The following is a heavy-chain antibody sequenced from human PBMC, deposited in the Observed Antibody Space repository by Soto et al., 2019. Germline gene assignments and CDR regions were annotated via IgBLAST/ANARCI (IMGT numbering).Heavy chain of an antibody. V-gene: IGHV1-46*01. CDR3: ARGSGNFYYLDL. J-gene: IGHJ4*02. D-gene: IGHD3-10*01. CDR2: FNPGSLGK. Sequence: QVQLVQSGAEVKKPGASVKVSCKASGYNLTSNYLHWVRQAPGQGLEWMGIFNPGSLGKSYAQKFKGRVTMTTDTSTSTVDMNLSSLTSEDTAVYYCARGSGNFYYLDLWGQGTLVTVSS. CDR1: GYNLTSNY.